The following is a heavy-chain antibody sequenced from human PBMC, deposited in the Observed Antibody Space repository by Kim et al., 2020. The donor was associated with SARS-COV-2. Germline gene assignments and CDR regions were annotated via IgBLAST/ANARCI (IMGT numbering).Heavy chain of an antibody. J-gene: IGHJ2*01. Sequence: GGSLRLSCAASGFTFSSYWMSWVRQAPGKGLEWVANIKQDGSEKYYVDSVKGRFTISRDNAKNSLYLQMNSLRAEDTAVYYCAREYSSGWYLLYFDLWGRGTLVTVSS. CDR3: AREYSSGWYLLYFDL. CDR2: IKQDGSEK. CDR1: GFTFSSYW. D-gene: IGHD6-19*01. V-gene: IGHV3-7*03.